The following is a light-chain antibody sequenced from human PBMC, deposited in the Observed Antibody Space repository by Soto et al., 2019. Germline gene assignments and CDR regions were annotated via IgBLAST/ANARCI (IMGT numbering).Light chain of an antibody. J-gene: IGLJ1*01. CDR2: VVT. V-gene: IGLV2-11*01. CDR3: SSFAATHTYI. Sequence: QSVLTQPASVSGSPGQSITISCTGTSSDVGGHNSVSWYQQHPGKAPKLMIYVVTKRPSGVPDRFSGSKSGNTASLTISGLQDEDEADYYCSSFAATHTYIFGTGTKV. CDR1: SSDVGGHNS.